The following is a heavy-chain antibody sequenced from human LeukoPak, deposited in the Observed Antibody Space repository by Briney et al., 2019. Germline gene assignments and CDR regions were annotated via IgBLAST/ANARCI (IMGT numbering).Heavy chain of an antibody. CDR3: ARGGYSYEYYFDY. Sequence: ASVKVSCKASGYTSTSYDINWVRQATGQGLEWMGWMNPNSGNTGYAQKFQGRVTMTRNTSISTAYMKLSSLRSEDTAVYYCARGGYSYEYYFDYWGQGTLVTVSS. CDR2: MNPNSGNT. V-gene: IGHV1-8*01. J-gene: IGHJ4*02. D-gene: IGHD5-18*01. CDR1: GYTSTSYD.